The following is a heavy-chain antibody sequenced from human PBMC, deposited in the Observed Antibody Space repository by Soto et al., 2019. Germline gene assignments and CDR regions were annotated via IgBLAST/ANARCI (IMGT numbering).Heavy chain of an antibody. Sequence: QVQLQESGPGLVKPSQTLSLTCTVSGGSISSGDYYWSWIRQPPGKGLEWIGYIYYSGSNYYNPSLTSRVTISVGTSKNQFSLKLSSVTAAYTAVYYCASNSYGYTFYAYWGQGTLVTVSS. J-gene: IGHJ4*02. CDR2: IYYSGSN. CDR3: ASNSYGYTFYAY. V-gene: IGHV4-30-4*01. D-gene: IGHD5-18*01. CDR1: GGSISSGDYY.